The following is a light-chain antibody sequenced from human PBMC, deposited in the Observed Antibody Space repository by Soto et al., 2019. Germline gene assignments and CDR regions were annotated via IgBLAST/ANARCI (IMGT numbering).Light chain of an antibody. Sequence: QSVLTQPPSVSGTPGQRVTISCSGSNSNIGYNSVYWYQQLPGTAPKLLIYRSHERPSGVPDRFSGSKSGTSASLAISGLRSEDEADYSCATWDDNLSGVVFGGGTQLPVL. J-gene: IGLJ3*02. V-gene: IGLV1-47*01. CDR3: ATWDDNLSGVV. CDR1: NSNIGYNS. CDR2: RSH.